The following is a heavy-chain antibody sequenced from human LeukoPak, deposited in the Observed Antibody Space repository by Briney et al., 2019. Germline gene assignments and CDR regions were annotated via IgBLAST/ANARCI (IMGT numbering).Heavy chain of an antibody. J-gene: IGHJ5*02. CDR2: IIPIFGTA. CDR3: SRDTDNWNDGNWFDP. V-gene: IGHV1-69*01. D-gene: IGHD1-1*01. Sequence: SVKVSCKASGGTFSSYAISWVRQAPGQGLEWMGGIIPIFGTANYAQKFQGRVTITADESTSTAYMELSSLRSEDTAVYYCSRDTDNWNDGNWFDPWGQGTLVTVSS. CDR1: GGTFSSYA.